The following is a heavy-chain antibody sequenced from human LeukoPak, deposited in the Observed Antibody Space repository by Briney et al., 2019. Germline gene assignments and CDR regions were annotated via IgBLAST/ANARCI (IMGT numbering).Heavy chain of an antibody. D-gene: IGHD6-19*01. CDR3: ARSYEQWLVYGY. V-gene: IGHV4-59*01. CDR2: IYYSGST. Sequence: SETLSLTCTVSGGSISSYYWSWIRQPPGKGLEWIGYIYYSGSTNYNPSLKSRVTISVDTSKNQFSLKLSSVTAADTAVYYCARSYEQWLVYGYWGQGTLVTVSS. CDR1: GGSISSYY. J-gene: IGHJ4*02.